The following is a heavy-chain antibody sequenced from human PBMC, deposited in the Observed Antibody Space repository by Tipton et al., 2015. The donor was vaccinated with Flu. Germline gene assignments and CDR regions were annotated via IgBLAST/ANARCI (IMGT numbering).Heavy chain of an antibody. Sequence: TLSLTCAVYGESFSGYYWSWIRQPPGKGLEWIGEINHSGSTNYKSSLKSRVTISVDTSKNQFSLKLSSVTAADTAVYYCARLPDSGWKRASIWGQGRMVTVSS. CDR3: ARLPDSGWKRASI. D-gene: IGHD6-19*01. J-gene: IGHJ3*02. V-gene: IGHV4-34*01. CDR1: GESFSGYY. CDR2: INHSGST.